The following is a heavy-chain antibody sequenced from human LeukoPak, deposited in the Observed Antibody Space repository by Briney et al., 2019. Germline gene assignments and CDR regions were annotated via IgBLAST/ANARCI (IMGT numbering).Heavy chain of an antibody. J-gene: IGHJ4*02. CDR2: MSSGGYSE. V-gene: IGHV3-23*01. Sequence: PGGSLRLSCAASGFTFSSYAMSWVRQAPGKGLEWVSVMSSGGYSEYYSDSVRGRFTISRDNSKDTLYLQMNSLTAEDTAVYYCAKDMESAYDCSGYYSPFDSWAQGILVTVSS. CDR1: GFTFSSYA. CDR3: AKDMESAYDCSGYYSPFDS. D-gene: IGHD3-22*01.